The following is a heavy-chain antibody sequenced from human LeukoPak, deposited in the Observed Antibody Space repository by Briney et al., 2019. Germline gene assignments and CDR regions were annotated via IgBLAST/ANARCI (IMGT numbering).Heavy chain of an antibody. V-gene: IGHV4-31*03. J-gene: IGHJ4*02. CDR2: IYYSGST. Sequence: SETLSLTCTVSGGSISSGGYYWSWIRQHPGKGLEWIGYIYYSGSTYYNPSLKSRVTISVDTSKNQFSLKLSSVTAADTAVYYCARELWELTGVDYWGQGTLVTVSS. CDR3: ARELWELTGVDY. D-gene: IGHD1-26*01. CDR1: GGSISSGGYY.